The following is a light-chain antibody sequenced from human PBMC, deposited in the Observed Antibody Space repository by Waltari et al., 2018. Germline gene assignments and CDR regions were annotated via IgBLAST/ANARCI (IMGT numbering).Light chain of an antibody. J-gene: IGKJ5*01. Sequence: VICVTQSPPLLPASSGDIVTTSCRMSQGSSSYLAWYQQKPGKAPKLLIYAASTLQSGIPSRFSGSGSGTDFTLTISCLQSEDFATYYCQQYYSFPITFGQGTRLEIK. CDR2: AAS. V-gene: IGKV1D-8*01. CDR1: QGSSSY. CDR3: QQYYSFPIT.